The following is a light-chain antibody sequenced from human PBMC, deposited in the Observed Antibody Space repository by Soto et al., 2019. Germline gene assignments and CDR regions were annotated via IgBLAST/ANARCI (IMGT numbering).Light chain of an antibody. J-gene: IGKJ2*01. CDR2: GAF. CDR1: QTVSSN. CDR3: QQHNNWPYT. Sequence: EVVMTQSPATLSVSPGERATLSCRASQTVSSNVAWYQQRPGQAPRLLIDGAFTRATGVPARFSGSRSGTEFTLTISSPQSEDFALYYCQQHNNWPYTFGQGTKLEIK. V-gene: IGKV3-15*01.